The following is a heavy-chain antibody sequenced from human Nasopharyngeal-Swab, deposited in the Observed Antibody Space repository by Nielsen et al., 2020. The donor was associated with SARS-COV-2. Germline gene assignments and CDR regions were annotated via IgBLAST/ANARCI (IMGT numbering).Heavy chain of an antibody. CDR2: ISYDGSNK. Sequence: VRQMPGKGLEWVAVISYDGSNKYYAESVKGRFTISRDNSKNTLYLQMNSLRAEDTAVYYCARDRRMVRGVPTFDYWGQGTLVTVSS. V-gene: IGHV3-30-3*01. J-gene: IGHJ4*02. D-gene: IGHD3-10*01. CDR3: ARDRRMVRGVPTFDY.